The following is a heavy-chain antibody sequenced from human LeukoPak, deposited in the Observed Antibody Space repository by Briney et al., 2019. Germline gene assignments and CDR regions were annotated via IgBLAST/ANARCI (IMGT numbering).Heavy chain of an antibody. J-gene: IGHJ6*04. CDR2: IKHDGSEK. Sequence: PGGSLRLSCAASGLTFSDYWMYWGRQAPGKGLEGVANIKHDGSEKYYVDSVKGRFTISRDNAKNSLYLQMNSLRVADTAVYYCATDRGLRWGKGTTVTVSS. CDR3: ATDRGLR. V-gene: IGHV3-7*01. CDR1: GLTFSDYW.